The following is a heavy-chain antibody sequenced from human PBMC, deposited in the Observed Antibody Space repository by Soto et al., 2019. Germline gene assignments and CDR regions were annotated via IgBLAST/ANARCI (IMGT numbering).Heavy chain of an antibody. V-gene: IGHV1-2*06. CDR2: INPNSGDA. J-gene: IGHJ6*03. Sequence: QVQLVQSGAEVKKPGASVTVSCKASGYTFSDYYLHWVRQAPGQGPEWMGRINPNSGDANFAQKFQGRVTMTRDTSVRTAFMELNWLKSDDTAVYYCARESGEATATLDYYYFYMDVWGKGTTVTVSS. D-gene: IGHD5-12*01. CDR1: GYTFSDYY. CDR3: ARESGEATATLDYYYFYMDV.